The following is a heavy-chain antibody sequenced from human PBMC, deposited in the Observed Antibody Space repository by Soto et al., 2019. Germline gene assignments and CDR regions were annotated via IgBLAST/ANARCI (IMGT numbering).Heavy chain of an antibody. J-gene: IGHJ4*02. CDR3: ARGGAGSGYYLFDY. D-gene: IGHD3-22*01. Sequence: SETLSLTCTVSGVSISSSSYYWGWIRQPPGKGLEWIGSIYHGGSTYYSPSLKSRVTISLDRSKNQFSLELRSVTAADTAVYYCARGGAGSGYYLFDYWGQGALVTVSS. CDR1: GVSISSSSYY. CDR2: IYHGGST. V-gene: IGHV4-39*07.